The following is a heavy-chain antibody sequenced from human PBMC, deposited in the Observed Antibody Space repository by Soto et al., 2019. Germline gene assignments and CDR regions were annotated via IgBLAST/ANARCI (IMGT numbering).Heavy chain of an antibody. Sequence: KPSETLSLTCTVSGGSISSYYWSWIRQPPGKGLEWIGYLYNSGSTNYNPSLKSRVTISVDTSKNQFSLKLSSVTAADTAVYYCARGALTTYFDYWGQGTLVTVSS. V-gene: IGHV4-59*01. CDR2: LYNSGST. CDR1: GGSISSYY. J-gene: IGHJ4*02. CDR3: ARGALTTYFDY.